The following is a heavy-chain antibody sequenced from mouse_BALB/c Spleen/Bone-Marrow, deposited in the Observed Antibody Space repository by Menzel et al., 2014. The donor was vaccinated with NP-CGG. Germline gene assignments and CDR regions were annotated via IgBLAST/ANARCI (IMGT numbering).Heavy chain of an antibody. J-gene: IGHJ3*01. CDR3: ARYDYRYSWFAY. V-gene: IGHV14-3*02. CDR1: GFNIKDTY. CDR2: IDPANGNT. Sequence: EVQLQQSGAELVKPGASVKLSCTASGFNIKDTYMHWVKQRPEQGLEWIGRIDPANGNTKYDPKFQGKATITTDTSSNTAYLQHRSLTSEDTAVYYCARYDYRYSWFAYWGQGTLVTVSA. D-gene: IGHD2-14*01.